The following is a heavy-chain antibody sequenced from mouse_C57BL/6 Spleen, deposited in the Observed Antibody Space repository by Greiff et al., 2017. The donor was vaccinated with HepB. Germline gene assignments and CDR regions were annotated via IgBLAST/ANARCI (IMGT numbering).Heavy chain of an antibody. CDR2: IHPNSGST. J-gene: IGHJ4*01. D-gene: IGHD1-1*01. V-gene: IGHV1-64*01. CDR3: ARSDYYGRPYAMDY. Sequence: VQLQQPGAELVKPGASVKLSCKASGYTFTSYWMHWVKQRPGQGLEWIGMIHPNSGSTNYNEKFKRKATLTVDKSSSTAYMQLSSLTSEDSAVYYCARSDYYGRPYAMDYWGQGTSVTVSS. CDR1: GYTFTSYW.